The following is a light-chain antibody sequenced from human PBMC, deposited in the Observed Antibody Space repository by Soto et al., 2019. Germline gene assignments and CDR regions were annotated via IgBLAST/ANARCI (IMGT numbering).Light chain of an antibody. J-gene: IGKJ1*01. CDR2: RAA. CDR1: QSVSNN. CDR3: QQYNDWPLT. Sequence: EIVLPQSPGTLSLPPGERAALSCSARQSVSNNAAWYQKTPDQPPRLLIYRAASRATGIPASFSGTGSGTEFTLTISSLQSEDFALYYCQQYNDWPLTFGQGTKVDIK. V-gene: IGKV3-15*01.